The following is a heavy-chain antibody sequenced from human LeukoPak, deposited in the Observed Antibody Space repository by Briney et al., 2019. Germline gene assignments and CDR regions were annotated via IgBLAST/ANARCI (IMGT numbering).Heavy chain of an antibody. CDR3: ARAYSSSWYYFDY. Sequence: ASVKVSCKASGYTFTGYYMHWVRQAPGQGLEWMGWINPNSGGTNYAQKFQGRVTMTRDTSISTAYMELSRLRSDDTAVYYCARAYSSSWYYFDYWGQGTLVTVSS. V-gene: IGHV1-2*02. D-gene: IGHD6-13*01. J-gene: IGHJ4*02. CDR1: GYTFTGYY. CDR2: INPNSGGT.